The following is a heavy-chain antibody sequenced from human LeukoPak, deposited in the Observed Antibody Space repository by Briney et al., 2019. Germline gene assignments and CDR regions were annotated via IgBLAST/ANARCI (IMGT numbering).Heavy chain of an antibody. Sequence: SETLSLTCTVSGAXVSSGNYYWSWIRQPPGKGLEWIGYFYYSGSTNYNPSLKSRVTISVDTSKNQFSLKLSSVTAADTAVYYCARIPRQQLSPYYYYGMDVWGQGTTVTVSS. J-gene: IGHJ6*02. CDR2: FYYSGST. D-gene: IGHD6-13*01. V-gene: IGHV4-61*01. CDR3: ARIPRQQLSPYYYYGMDV. CDR1: GAXVSSGNYY.